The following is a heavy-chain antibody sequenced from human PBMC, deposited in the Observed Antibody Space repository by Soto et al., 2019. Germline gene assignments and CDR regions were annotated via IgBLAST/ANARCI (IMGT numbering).Heavy chain of an antibody. CDR2: IYYSGST. V-gene: IGHV4-59*01. CDR1: GGSISSYY. D-gene: IGHD3-10*02. J-gene: IGHJ6*02. CDR3: ARGVLGDHPLYYYYYGMDV. Sequence: SETLSLTCTVSGGSISSYYWSWIRQPPGKGLEWIGYIYYSGSTNYNPSLKSRVTISVDTSKNQFSLKLSSVTAADTAVYYCARGVLGDHPLYYYYYGMDVWGQGTTVTVSS.